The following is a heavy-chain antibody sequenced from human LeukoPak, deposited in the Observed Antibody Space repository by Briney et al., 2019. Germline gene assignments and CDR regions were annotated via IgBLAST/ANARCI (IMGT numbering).Heavy chain of an antibody. V-gene: IGHV3-7*03. CDR3: AKEGRSLQTY. CDR2: IQEDGTET. CDR1: VVMFSSNR. D-gene: IGHD5-24*01. Sequence: GGCLRLSCAAAVVMFSSNRMSWVRLAPWKGLEWVANIQEDGTETYYVDSVKGRFTISRDNAKNSLYLQMNSLRVEDTAVYYCAKEGRSLQTYWGQGTLVTVSS. J-gene: IGHJ4*02.